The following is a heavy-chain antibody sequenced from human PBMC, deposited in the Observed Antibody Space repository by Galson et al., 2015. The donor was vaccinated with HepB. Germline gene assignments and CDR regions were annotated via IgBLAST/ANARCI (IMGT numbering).Heavy chain of an antibody. CDR1: GFTFGDYA. CDR3: TRDGLFYDFWSGYRMDV. D-gene: IGHD3-3*01. J-gene: IGHJ6*03. CDR2: IRSKAYGGTT. Sequence: SLRLSSAASGFTFGDYAMSWFRQAPGKGLEWAGFIRSKAYGGTTEYAASVKGRFTISRDDSKSIAYLQMNSLKTEDTAVYYCTRDGLFYDFWSGYRMDVWGKGTTVTVSS. V-gene: IGHV3-49*03.